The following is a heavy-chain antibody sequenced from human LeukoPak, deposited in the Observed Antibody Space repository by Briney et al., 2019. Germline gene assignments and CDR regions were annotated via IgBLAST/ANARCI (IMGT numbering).Heavy chain of an antibody. V-gene: IGHV5-51*01. Sequence: GASVKVSCKASGYTFTDYFMNWVRQAPGQGLEWMGIIYPGDSDTRYSPSFQGQVTISADKSISTAYLQWSSLKASDTAMYYCARGMYYFDYWGQGTLVTVSS. J-gene: IGHJ4*02. CDR2: IYPGDSDT. D-gene: IGHD3-16*01. CDR3: ARGMYYFDY. CDR1: GYTFTDYF.